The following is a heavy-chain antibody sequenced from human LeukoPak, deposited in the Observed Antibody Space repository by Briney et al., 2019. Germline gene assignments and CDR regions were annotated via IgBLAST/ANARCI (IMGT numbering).Heavy chain of an antibody. CDR2: INHSGST. D-gene: IGHD6-13*01. CDR3: ARGRHSSSWYENWSDP. CDR1: GGSFSGYY. Sequence: SETLSLTCAVYGGSFSGYYWSWIRQPPGKGLEWIGEINHSGSTNYNPSLKSRVTISVDTSKNQFSLKLSSVTAADTAVYYCARGRHSSSWYENWSDPWGQGTLVTVSS. V-gene: IGHV4-34*01. J-gene: IGHJ5*02.